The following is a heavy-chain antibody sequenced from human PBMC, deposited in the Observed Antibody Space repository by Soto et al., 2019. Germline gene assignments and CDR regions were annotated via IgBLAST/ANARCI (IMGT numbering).Heavy chain of an antibody. CDR3: ARKTRYCSSTSFNTLGMDV. V-gene: IGHV1-69*13. CDR1: GGTFSSYA. J-gene: IGHJ6*02. D-gene: IGHD2-2*01. CDR2: IIPIFGTA. Sequence: GASVKVSCKASGGTFSSYAISWVRQAPGQGLEWMGGIIPIFGTANYAQKFQGRVTITADESTSTAYMELSSLRSEDTAVYYCARKTRYCSSTSFNTLGMDVWGQGTTVTVSS.